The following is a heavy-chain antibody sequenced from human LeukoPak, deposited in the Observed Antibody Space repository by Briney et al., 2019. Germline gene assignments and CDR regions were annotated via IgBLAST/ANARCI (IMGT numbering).Heavy chain of an antibody. CDR2: IKNDGSDK. V-gene: IGHV3-7*01. CDR1: GFCFSAAW. D-gene: IGHD5-12*01. Sequence: GESLTLSCEASGFCFSAAWMTWVRQAPGKGLEWVATIKNDGSDKYYMDSVKGRFTLSRENAKSLVYLQMNSLRVEDTAVYYCVNLGYSDGGQGTLVTVSS. CDR3: VNLGYSD. J-gene: IGHJ4*02.